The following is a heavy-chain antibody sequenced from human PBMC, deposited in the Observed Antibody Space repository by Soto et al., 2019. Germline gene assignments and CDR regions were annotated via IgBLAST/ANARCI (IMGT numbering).Heavy chain of an antibody. Sequence: QVQLQESGPGLVKPSETLSLTCTVSGGSISSYYWSWIRQPPGKGLEWIGYIYYSGSTNYNPSLKSRVTRSVDTSKNQFSLKLSSVSAADTAVYYCARGQGTTGTTGYYYYGMDVWGQGTTVTVSS. V-gene: IGHV4-59*01. J-gene: IGHJ6*02. CDR1: GGSISSYY. D-gene: IGHD1-1*01. CDR3: ARGQGTTGTTGYYYYGMDV. CDR2: IYYSGST.